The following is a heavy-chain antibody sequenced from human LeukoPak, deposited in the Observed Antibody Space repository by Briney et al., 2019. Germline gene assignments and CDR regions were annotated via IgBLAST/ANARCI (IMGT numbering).Heavy chain of an antibody. V-gene: IGHV1-18*01. Sequence: ASVKVSCKASGYTFTSYGISWVRQAPGQGLEWMGWISAYNGNTNYAQKLQGRVTMTTDTSTSTAYMELRSLRSDDTAVYYCARDRVYCSDGSCYWFDPWGQGTLVTVSS. CDR1: GYTFTSYG. CDR3: ARDRVYCSDGSCYWFDP. J-gene: IGHJ5*02. D-gene: IGHD2-15*01. CDR2: ISAYNGNT.